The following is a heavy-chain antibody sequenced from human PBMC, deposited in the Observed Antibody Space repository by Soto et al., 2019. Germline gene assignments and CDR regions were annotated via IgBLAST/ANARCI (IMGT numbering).Heavy chain of an antibody. Sequence: EVQLLESGGGLVQPGGSLRLSCAASGFTFSSYAMSWVRQAPGKGLEWFSAISGSGGSTYYADSVKGRFTISRDNSKNTLYLQMNSLRAEDTAVYYCAKEGGRGYSGYDYYYYGMDVWGQGTTVTVSS. D-gene: IGHD5-12*01. CDR3: AKEGGRGYSGYDYYYYGMDV. CDR1: GFTFSSYA. J-gene: IGHJ6*02. CDR2: ISGSGGST. V-gene: IGHV3-23*01.